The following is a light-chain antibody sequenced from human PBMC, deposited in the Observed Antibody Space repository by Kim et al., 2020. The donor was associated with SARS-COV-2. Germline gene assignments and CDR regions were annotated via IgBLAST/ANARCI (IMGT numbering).Light chain of an antibody. CDR1: SGSITSNY. J-gene: IGLJ3*02. CDR2: EDD. V-gene: IGLV6-57*01. Sequence: NFMLTQPHSVSESPRKTVTISCTRSSGSITSNYVQWHQQRPGSSPTTLIFEDDQRPSGVPDRFSASIDSSSNSASLTISELKTEDEGDYYCQSYDSNIQGVFGGGTQLTVL. CDR3: QSYDSNIQGV.